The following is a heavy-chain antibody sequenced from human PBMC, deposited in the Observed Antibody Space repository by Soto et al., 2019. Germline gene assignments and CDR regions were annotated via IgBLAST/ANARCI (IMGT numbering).Heavy chain of an antibody. V-gene: IGHV3-7*01. J-gene: IGHJ4*02. CDR3: ARDLGYQTLDY. CDR2: IKEDGSEE. Sequence: EVQLVESGGGLVQPGGSLRLSCAASGLTFSSSWMSWARQAPGKGLQWVANIKEDGSEEYYLDSVKGRFTFSRDNAKNSLYPQMNSLTAEDTAVYYCARDLGYQTLDYWGQGTLVTVSS. CDR1: GLTFSSSW. D-gene: IGHD6-25*01.